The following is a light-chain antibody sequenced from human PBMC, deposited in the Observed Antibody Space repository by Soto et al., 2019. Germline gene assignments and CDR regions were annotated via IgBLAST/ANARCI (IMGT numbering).Light chain of an antibody. J-gene: IGKJ4*01. Sequence: EIVLTQSPGTLSLSPGERATLSCRASQSVSSNSLAWYQQKPGQAPRLLIYGASSRATGTPDRFSGSESGTDFTLTISRLEPEDFAVYFCQQYGTSPLTFGGGTKVEIK. CDR2: GAS. V-gene: IGKV3-20*01. CDR1: QSVSSNS. CDR3: QQYGTSPLT.